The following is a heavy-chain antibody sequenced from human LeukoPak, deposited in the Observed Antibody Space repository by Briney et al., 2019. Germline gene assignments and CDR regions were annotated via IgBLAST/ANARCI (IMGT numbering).Heavy chain of an antibody. CDR1: GFTFSGYA. J-gene: IGHJ4*02. Sequence: PGGSLRLSCAASGFTFSGYAMTWVRQAPGKGLEWASTISGSGGSTYYADSVKGRFTISRDNSKDTLFLQMHSLRPGDTAVYYCVREDTPATANYWGQGTLVTISS. D-gene: IGHD2-21*02. CDR3: VREDTPATANY. CDR2: ISGSGGST. V-gene: IGHV3-23*01.